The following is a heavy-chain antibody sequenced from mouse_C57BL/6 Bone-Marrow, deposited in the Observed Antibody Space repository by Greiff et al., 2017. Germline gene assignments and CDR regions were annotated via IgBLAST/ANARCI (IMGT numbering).Heavy chain of an antibody. CDR1: GYTFTSYW. D-gene: IGHD1-1*01. Sequence: VQLQQSGTVLARPGASVKMSCKTSGYTFTSYWMHWVKQRPGQGLEWIGAIYPGNSDTSYNQKFKGKAKLTAVTSASTAYLELSSLTTEDSSFYYCTREVYYYGSSPYYAMDYWGQGTSVTVSS. V-gene: IGHV1-5*01. CDR2: IYPGNSDT. J-gene: IGHJ4*01. CDR3: TREVYYYGSSPYYAMDY.